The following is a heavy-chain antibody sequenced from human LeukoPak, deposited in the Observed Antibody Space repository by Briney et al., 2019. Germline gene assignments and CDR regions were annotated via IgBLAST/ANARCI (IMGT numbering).Heavy chain of an antibody. CDR3: ARGDGYNSYYFDY. J-gene: IGHJ4*02. Sequence: GGSLRLSCAASGFTFSDYYMSWIRQAPGKGLEWASYISSSGSTIYYADSVKGRFTISRDNAKNSLCLQMNSLRAEDTAMYYCARGDGYNSYYFDYWGQGTLVTVSS. V-gene: IGHV3-11*01. D-gene: IGHD5-24*01. CDR1: GFTFSDYY. CDR2: ISSSGSTI.